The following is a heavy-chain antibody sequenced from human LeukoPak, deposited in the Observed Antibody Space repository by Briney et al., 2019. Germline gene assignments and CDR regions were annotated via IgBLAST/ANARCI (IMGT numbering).Heavy chain of an antibody. CDR3: ASYDSSGYNAFDI. CDR1: GFTFSSYG. J-gene: IGHJ3*02. CDR2: ISYDGSNK. V-gene: IGHV3-30*03. Sequence: GGPLRLSCAASGFTFSSYGMHWVRQAPGKGLEWVAVISYDGSNKYYADSVKGRFTISRDNSKNTLYLQMNSLRAEDTAVYYCASYDSSGYNAFDIWGQGTMVTVSS. D-gene: IGHD3-22*01.